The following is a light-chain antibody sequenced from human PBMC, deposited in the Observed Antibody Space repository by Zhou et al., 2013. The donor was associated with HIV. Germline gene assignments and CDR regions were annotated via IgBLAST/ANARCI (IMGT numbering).Light chain of an antibody. J-gene: IGKJ4*01. CDR3: QQTYSIPLT. CDR2: GAS. CDR1: QGINNY. Sequence: DVQMTQSPSSLSASVGDRVTITCRASQGINNYLAWFQLKPGKAPKSLIYGASTLQSGVPSKFSGSGSGTDFTLTISSLQPEDFATYFCQQTYSIPLTFGGGTRLEIK. V-gene: IGKV1-16*02.